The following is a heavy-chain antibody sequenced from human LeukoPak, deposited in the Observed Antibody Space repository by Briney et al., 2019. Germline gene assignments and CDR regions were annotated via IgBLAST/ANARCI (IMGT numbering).Heavy chain of an antibody. Sequence: SETLSLTCTVSGGSISSGGYYWSWIRQHPGKGLEWIGYIYYSGSTYYNPSLKSRVTISVDRSKNQFSLKLSSVTAADTAVYYCARDLRSIAARPRYYYYTDVWGKGTTVTVSS. CDR3: ARDLRSIAARPRYYYYTDV. CDR1: GGSISSGGYY. CDR2: IYYSGST. D-gene: IGHD6-6*01. V-gene: IGHV4-31*03. J-gene: IGHJ6*03.